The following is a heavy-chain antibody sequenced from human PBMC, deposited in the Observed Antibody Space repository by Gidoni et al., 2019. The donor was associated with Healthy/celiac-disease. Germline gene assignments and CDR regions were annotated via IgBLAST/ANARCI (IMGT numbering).Heavy chain of an antibody. CDR2: IYYSGST. CDR3: AREGKNNWFDP. Sequence: QVQLQESGPGLVKPSETLSLTCSLAGGSVSSGNYFSSWIRQPPGKGLEWIGYIYYSGSTNYNPTLKSRVTISVDTSKTQFSLGLSSVTAADTAVYYCAREGKNNWFDPWGQGTLVTVSS. V-gene: IGHV4-61*01. J-gene: IGHJ5*02. D-gene: IGHD3-10*01. CDR1: GGSVSSGNYF.